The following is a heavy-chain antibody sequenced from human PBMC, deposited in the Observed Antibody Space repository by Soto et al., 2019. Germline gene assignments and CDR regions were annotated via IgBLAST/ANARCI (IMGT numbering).Heavy chain of an antibody. V-gene: IGHV1-69*13. CDR3: ARPMRYYYDSSGQSAWFDP. J-gene: IGHJ5*02. D-gene: IGHD3-22*01. CDR1: GGTFSSYA. Sequence: SVKVSCKASGGTFSSYAISWVRQAPGQGLEWMGGIIPIFGTANYAQKFQGRVTITADESTSTAYMELSSLRSEDTAVYYCARPMRYYYDSSGQSAWFDPWGQGTLVTVSS. CDR2: IIPIFGTA.